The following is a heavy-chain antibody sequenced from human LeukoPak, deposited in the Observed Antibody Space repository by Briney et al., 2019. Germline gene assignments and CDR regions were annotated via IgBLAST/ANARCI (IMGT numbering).Heavy chain of an antibody. J-gene: IGHJ4*02. Sequence: GGSLRLSCEASGLTLRDYKLNWVRQAPGKGLEWVSSIESSSRFIYYADSVKGRFTISRDNAKNSLRLQMNSLTAEDTAVYYCARVPASETYDSSGYYPWGQGTLVTVSS. CDR1: GLTLRDYK. D-gene: IGHD3-22*01. CDR2: IESSSRFI. V-gene: IGHV3-21*01. CDR3: ARVPASETYDSSGYYP.